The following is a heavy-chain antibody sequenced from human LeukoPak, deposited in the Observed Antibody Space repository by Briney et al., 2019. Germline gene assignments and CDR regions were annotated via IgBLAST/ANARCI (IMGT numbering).Heavy chain of an antibody. Sequence: SETLSLTCAVYGGSFSGYYWSWIRQPPGKGLEWIGEINHSGSTNYNPSLKSRVTISVDTSKNQFSLKLSSVTAADTAVYYCARRQGGSVTNNWFDPWGQGTLVTVSS. V-gene: IGHV4-34*01. J-gene: IGHJ5*02. CDR2: INHSGST. CDR1: GGSFSGYY. D-gene: IGHD3-10*01. CDR3: ARRQGGSVTNNWFDP.